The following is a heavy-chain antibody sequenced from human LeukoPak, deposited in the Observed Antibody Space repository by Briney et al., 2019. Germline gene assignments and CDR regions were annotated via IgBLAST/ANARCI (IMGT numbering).Heavy chain of an antibody. V-gene: IGHV1-8*01. J-gene: IGHJ5*02. CDR1: GYTFTSYD. CDR2: MNPNSGNT. Sequence: ASVKVSCKASGYTFTSYDINWVRQATGQGLEWMGWMNPNSGNTGYAQKFQGRVTMTRNTSISTAYMELSSLRSEDTAVYHCARVNTDKLYNWFDPWGQGTLVTVSS. CDR3: ARVNTDKLYNWFDP.